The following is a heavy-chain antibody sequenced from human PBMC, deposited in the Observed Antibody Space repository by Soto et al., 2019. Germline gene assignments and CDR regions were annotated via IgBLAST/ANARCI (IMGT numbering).Heavy chain of an antibody. CDR2: SSAYNGNT. Sequence: QVQLVQSGAEVTKPGASVKVSCKTSGYTFSSYGITWVRQAPGQGLEWMGWSSAYNGNTNYAQKLQGRVTMTPETPPSTAYMELRSLRSDDTAVYYCARGAGGPYYGYWGQGTLVTVSS. V-gene: IGHV1-18*01. J-gene: IGHJ4*02. CDR3: ARGAGGPYYGY. CDR1: GYTFSSYG. D-gene: IGHD3-22*01.